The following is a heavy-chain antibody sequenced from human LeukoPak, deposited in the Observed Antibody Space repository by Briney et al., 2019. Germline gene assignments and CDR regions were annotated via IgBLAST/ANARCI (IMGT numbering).Heavy chain of an antibody. D-gene: IGHD6-13*01. Sequence: SETLSLTCSVSGADFWGWIRQPPGEGLEWIGTIYYSGSTNYNPSLKSRVTISVDTSKKQFSLKLTSVTAADTAVYYRARLRGEGSSCCGRWAFDYWGQGILVTVSS. J-gene: IGHJ4*02. CDR2: IYYSGST. CDR1: GADF. CDR3: ARLRGEGSSCCGRWAFDY. V-gene: IGHV4-39*01.